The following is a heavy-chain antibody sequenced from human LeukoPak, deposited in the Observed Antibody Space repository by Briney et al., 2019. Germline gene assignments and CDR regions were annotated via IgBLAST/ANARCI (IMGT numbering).Heavy chain of an antibody. V-gene: IGHV3-53*01. CDR1: GFTVRRQY. D-gene: IGHD3-10*01. CDR3: ASSVYSGSPTKCFDY. J-gene: IGHJ4*02. Sequence: GGSLTLSCAASGFTVRRQYVMWVRQAPGRGLECVSVIYRGGGTYHADSVNGRFTISRDNPKNTLYLLMNSLGADDTAVYYCASSVYSGSPTKCFDYWGQGTLVTVSS. CDR2: IYRGGGT.